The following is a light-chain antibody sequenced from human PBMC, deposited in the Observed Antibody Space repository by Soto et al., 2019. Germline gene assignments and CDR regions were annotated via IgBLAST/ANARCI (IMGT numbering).Light chain of an antibody. Sequence: QTVVTQEPSFSVSPGGTVTLTCGLTSGSVSTNHFPSWYQQTPGQPPRTLIYTTSTRSSGVPDRFSSSILGNKAALTITGAQADDESDYYCMLSLGAGIFVFGGGTKLTVL. J-gene: IGLJ1*01. CDR3: MLSLGAGIFV. CDR1: SGSVSTNHF. CDR2: TTS. V-gene: IGLV8-61*01.